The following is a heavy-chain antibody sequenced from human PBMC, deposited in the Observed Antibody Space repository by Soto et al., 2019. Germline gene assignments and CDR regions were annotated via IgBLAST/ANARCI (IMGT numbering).Heavy chain of an antibody. Sequence: SETLSLTCAVPGGSISSGGYSWSRIRQPPGKGLEWIGYIYHSGSTYYNPSLKSRVTISVDRSKNQFSLKLSSVTAADTAVYYCARRRGFPYYYGMDVWGQGTTVT. V-gene: IGHV4-30-2*01. D-gene: IGHD5-12*01. CDR3: ARRRGFPYYYGMDV. CDR1: GGSISSGGYS. J-gene: IGHJ6*02. CDR2: IYHSGST.